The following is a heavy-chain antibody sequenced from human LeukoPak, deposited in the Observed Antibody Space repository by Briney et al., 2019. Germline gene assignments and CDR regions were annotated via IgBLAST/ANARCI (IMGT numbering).Heavy chain of an antibody. CDR1: GLRFGSFW. D-gene: IGHD5-24*01. V-gene: IGHV3-7*01. CDR3: ARERDGRFFDY. Sequence: PGGSLRLSCAVSGLRFGSFWMSWVRQAPGKGLEWVANINQDGSEKYFVDSVRGRFTISRDNSKNSLHLQMNTLRAEDTAVYYCARERDGRFFDYWGQGTLSPSPQ. CDR2: INQDGSEK. J-gene: IGHJ4*02.